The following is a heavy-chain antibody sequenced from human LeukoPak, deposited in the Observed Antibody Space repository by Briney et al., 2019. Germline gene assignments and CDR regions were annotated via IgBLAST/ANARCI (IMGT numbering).Heavy chain of an antibody. CDR2: ISSSGSTI. V-gene: IGHV3-48*03. D-gene: IGHD3-10*02. Sequence: GGPLRLSCAASGFTYSRYEMNWLRDAPEKALEGGAYISSSGSTIYYAESVTSRFTISRDNAKNSLYLQMNNLRAEDTAVYYCAELGITMIGGVWGKGATVTISS. J-gene: IGHJ6*04. CDR3: AELGITMIGGV. CDR1: GFTYSRYE.